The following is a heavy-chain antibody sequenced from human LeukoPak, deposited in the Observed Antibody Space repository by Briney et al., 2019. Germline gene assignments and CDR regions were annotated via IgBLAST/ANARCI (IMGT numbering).Heavy chain of an antibody. D-gene: IGHD1-14*01. CDR2: LYYTGTT. J-gene: IGHJ4*02. Sequence: SETLSLTCAVSGGSISGYYWSWIRQPPGRGLEWIGYLYYTGTTKYNPSLKSRVTMSLDTSKNQFSLNLRSVTDADTAVYYCARNRDFDYWGQGTLVTVSS. V-gene: IGHV4-59*12. CDR3: ARNRDFDY. CDR1: GGSISGYY.